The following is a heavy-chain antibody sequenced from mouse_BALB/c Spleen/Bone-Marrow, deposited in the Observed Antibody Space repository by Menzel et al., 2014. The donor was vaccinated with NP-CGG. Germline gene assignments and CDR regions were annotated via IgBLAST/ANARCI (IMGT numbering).Heavy chain of an antibody. CDR1: GFTFTDYY. D-gene: IGHD2-3*01. CDR3: ARYDGYSDNAMDY. CDR2: IRNRANGYTT. V-gene: IGHV7-3*02. J-gene: IGHJ4*01. Sequence: EVQLVESGGGLVQPGGSLRLSCATSGFTFTDYYVNWVRQPPGKALEWLGFIRNRANGYTTEFSASVKGRFTISRDNSQSILYLQINTLRAEDSATYYCARYDGYSDNAMDYWGQGTSVTVSS.